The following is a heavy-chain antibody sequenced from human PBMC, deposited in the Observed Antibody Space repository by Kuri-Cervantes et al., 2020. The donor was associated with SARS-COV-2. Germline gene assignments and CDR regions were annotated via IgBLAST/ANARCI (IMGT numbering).Heavy chain of an antibody. J-gene: IGHJ4*02. V-gene: IGHV3-30-3*01. CDR3: AKNRRTVAAPFDY. CDR2: ISYDGSNK. CDR1: GFTFSSYA. D-gene: IGHD4-23*01. Sequence: GESLKISCAASGFTFSSYAMHWVRQAPGKGLEWVAVISYDGSNKYYADSVKGRFTISRDNSKNTLYLQMNSLRADDTAVYYRAKNRRTVAAPFDYWGQGTLVTVSS.